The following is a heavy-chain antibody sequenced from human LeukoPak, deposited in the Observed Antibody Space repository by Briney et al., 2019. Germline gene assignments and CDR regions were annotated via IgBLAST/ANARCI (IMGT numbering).Heavy chain of an antibody. V-gene: IGHV3-21*01. Sequence: GGSLRLSCAASGFTFSSYSMSWVRQAPGKGLEWVSSMSRSRSYIYYADSVKGRFTISRDNAKNSLYLQMNSLRAEDTAVYYCATDQGRGAFDIWGQGTMVTVSS. CDR1: GFTFSSYS. CDR2: MSRSRSYI. CDR3: ATDQGRGAFDI. J-gene: IGHJ3*02.